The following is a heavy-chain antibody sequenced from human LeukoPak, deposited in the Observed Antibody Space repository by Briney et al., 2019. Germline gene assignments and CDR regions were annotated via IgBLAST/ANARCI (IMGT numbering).Heavy chain of an antibody. CDR1: DGSISRRTYY. CDR2: ISYSGST. CDR3: ARYEGGTMFDN. V-gene: IGHV4-39*01. D-gene: IGHD1-26*01. J-gene: IGHJ4*02. Sequence: SETLSLTCTVSDGSISRRTYYWGWIRQPPGKGLEWIGSISYSGSTSYNPSLKSRVTISIDTSKNQFSLRLSSVTAADTAVYYCARYEGGTMFDNWGQGTLVAVSS.